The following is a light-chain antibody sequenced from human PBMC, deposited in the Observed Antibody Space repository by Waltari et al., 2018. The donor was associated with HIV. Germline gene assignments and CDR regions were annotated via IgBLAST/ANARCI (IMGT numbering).Light chain of an antibody. CDR1: QSIGDS. J-gene: IGKJ4*01. CDR2: GAP. V-gene: IGKV1-39*01. Sequence: DVKLTQSPSSLSASVGDRVTITCRASQSIGDSLSWFQVRSNKAPKLLIYGAPSLQTGVPPRFRGGRSGTDFTLTIVNLQPEDVATYYCQQTYNLPLTFGGGTNVDVK. CDR3: QQTYNLPLT.